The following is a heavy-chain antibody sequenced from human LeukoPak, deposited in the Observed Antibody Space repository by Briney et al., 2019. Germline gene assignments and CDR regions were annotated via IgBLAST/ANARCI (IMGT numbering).Heavy chain of an antibody. J-gene: IGHJ4*02. D-gene: IGHD3-9*01. Sequence: ASVKVSCTASENIFTDYYIHWVRQAPGQGLEWMGWINPHSGGTLYAQNFQDRVTMTGDTSISTAYMELSRLISDDTAIYYCARGGDNYDILTQWGQGTLVTVSS. CDR1: ENIFTDYY. CDR2: INPHSGGT. V-gene: IGHV1-2*02. CDR3: ARGGDNYDILTQ.